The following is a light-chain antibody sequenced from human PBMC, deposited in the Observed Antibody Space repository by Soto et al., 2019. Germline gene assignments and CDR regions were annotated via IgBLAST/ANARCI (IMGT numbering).Light chain of an antibody. Sequence: EIVLTQSPGTLSLSPGERPTLSCRASQSVTSSYLAWYQQKPGQAHRXXIYGASSRATDIPDRFSGSGSGTDLTITISRLEPEDFEVYYCQQYGSSVWTFGQGTKVDIK. J-gene: IGKJ1*01. CDR3: QQYGSSVWT. CDR2: GAS. CDR1: QSVTSSY. V-gene: IGKV3-20*01.